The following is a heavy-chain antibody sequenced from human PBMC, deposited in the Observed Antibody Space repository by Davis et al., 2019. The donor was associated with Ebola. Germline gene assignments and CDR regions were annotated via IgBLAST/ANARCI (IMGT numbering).Heavy chain of an antibody. CDR1: GFTFSSYS. Sequence: GESLKISCAASGFTFSSYSMNWVRQAPGKGLEWVSYISSSSSTIYYADSVKGRFTISRDNAKNSLYLQMNSLRVEDTALYYCAGDGVAAGSDYWGQGTMVTVSS. V-gene: IGHV3-48*01. CDR2: ISSSSSTI. D-gene: IGHD6-13*01. CDR3: AGDGVAAGSDY. J-gene: IGHJ4*02.